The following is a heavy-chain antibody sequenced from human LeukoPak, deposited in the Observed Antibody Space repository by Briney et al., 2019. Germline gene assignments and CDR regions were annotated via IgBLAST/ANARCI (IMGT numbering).Heavy chain of an antibody. CDR2: INPNSGGT. J-gene: IGHJ4*02. D-gene: IGHD5-12*01. CDR1: GYTFTGYY. CDR3: ARDLGSGYDYFDY. Sequence: GASVKVSCKASGYTFTGYYMHWVRQAPGQGLEWMGWINPNSGGTNYAQKFQGRVTMTRDTSISTAYMEPSRLRSDDTAVYYCARDLGSGYDYFDYWGQGTLVTVSS. V-gene: IGHV1-2*02.